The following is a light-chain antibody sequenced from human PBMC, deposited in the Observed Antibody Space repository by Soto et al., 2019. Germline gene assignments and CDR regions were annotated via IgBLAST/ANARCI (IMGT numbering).Light chain of an antibody. CDR1: SSDVGGYNY. Sequence: QSVLTQPALVSGSPGQSITISCTGTSSDVGGYNYVSWYQHPPGKAPKLMISEVSNRPSGVSNRFSGSKSGNTASLTISGLQAEDEADYYCSSYTSTSTRVFGTGTKVTV. J-gene: IGLJ1*01. CDR3: SSYTSTSTRV. CDR2: EVS. V-gene: IGLV2-14*01.